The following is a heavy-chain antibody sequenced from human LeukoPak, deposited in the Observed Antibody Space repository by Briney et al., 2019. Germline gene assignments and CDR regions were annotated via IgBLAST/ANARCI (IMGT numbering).Heavy chain of an antibody. Sequence: SETLSLTCTVSGGSISNYHWSWIRQPAGKGLEWIGQIYTDGSTNYNPPLKSRVTMSIDTTQDRVSLTIRSVTAADTAFYYCARRDISSGWSFDLWGQGTLVTVSS. CDR2: IYTDGST. CDR1: GGSISNYH. V-gene: IGHV4-4*07. CDR3: ARRDISSGWSFDL. D-gene: IGHD6-19*01. J-gene: IGHJ4*02.